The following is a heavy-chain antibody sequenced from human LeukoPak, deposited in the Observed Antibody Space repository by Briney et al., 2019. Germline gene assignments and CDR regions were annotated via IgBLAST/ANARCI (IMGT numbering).Heavy chain of an antibody. CDR1: GDSINSFY. Sequence: PSETLSLTCIVSGDSINSFYWSWIRRPPGKGLEWIGYISYSGSTNYNPSLKSRVTIAVDTSRNQFSLRLDSVTAADTAVYYCARWSLHSSGWYFDSCGQGTLVTVSS. V-gene: IGHV4-59*01. J-gene: IGHJ4*02. CDR2: ISYSGST. D-gene: IGHD3-22*01. CDR3: ARWSLHSSGWYFDS.